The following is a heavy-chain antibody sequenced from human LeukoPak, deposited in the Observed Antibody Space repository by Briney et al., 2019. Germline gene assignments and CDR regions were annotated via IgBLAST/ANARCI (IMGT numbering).Heavy chain of an antibody. D-gene: IGHD4-11*01. CDR1: GGSFSGYY. CDR2: LYHGGDV. V-gene: IGHV4-34*01. J-gene: IGHJ4*02. CDR3: VRVGATTVTTRYYFDS. Sequence: SETLSLTCAVYGGSFSGYYWSWIRQPPGKGLEWIATLYHGGDVYFKPSLKGRVGISADTSKNQFFLTLTSVTAADTAVYYCVRVGATTVTTRYYFDSWGQGNVVIVSS.